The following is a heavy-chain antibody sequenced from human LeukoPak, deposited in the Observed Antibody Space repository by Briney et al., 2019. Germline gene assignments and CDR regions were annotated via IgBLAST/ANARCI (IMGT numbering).Heavy chain of an antibody. CDR1: GYTFTNYA. J-gene: IGHJ5*02. CDR2: INTNTGNP. CDR3: ARDIFYAAAGGIDP. D-gene: IGHD6-13*01. Sequence: ASVKVSCKASGYTFTNYAMNWVRQAPGQGLEWMGWINTNTGNPTYAQGFTGRFVFSLDTSVSTAYLQISSLKAEDTAVYYCARDIFYAAAGGIDPWGQGTLVTVSS. V-gene: IGHV7-4-1*02.